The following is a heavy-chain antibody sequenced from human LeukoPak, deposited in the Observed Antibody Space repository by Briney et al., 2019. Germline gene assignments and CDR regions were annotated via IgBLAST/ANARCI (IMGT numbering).Heavy chain of an antibody. D-gene: IGHD3-10*02. CDR1: GFTFSSFG. CDR2: LSYDGTNN. Sequence: PGRSLRLSCAASGFTFSSFGMHWVRQAPGKGLEWVAVLSYDGTNNYYADSVKGRFTISRDNSKNTLYLQMNSLRAEDTALYYCARDLHYYVAMDVWGQGTTVTVSS. J-gene: IGHJ6*02. CDR3: ARDLHYYVAMDV. V-gene: IGHV3-30*03.